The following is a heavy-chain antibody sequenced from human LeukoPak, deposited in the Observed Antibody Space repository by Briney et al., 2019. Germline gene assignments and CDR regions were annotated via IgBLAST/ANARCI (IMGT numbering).Heavy chain of an antibody. CDR1: GFSFTTSW. CDR3: AKGHTSLAP. CDR2: IEQDGSEK. D-gene: IGHD5-18*01. J-gene: IGHJ4*02. Sequence: GGSLRLSCAASGFSFTTSWMSWVRQAPGKGLEWVASIEQDGSEKYYVDSVKGRFTISRDNAKNSLFLQMNSLRAEDSAVYYCAKGHTSLAPGGQGALVTVSS. V-gene: IGHV3-7*01.